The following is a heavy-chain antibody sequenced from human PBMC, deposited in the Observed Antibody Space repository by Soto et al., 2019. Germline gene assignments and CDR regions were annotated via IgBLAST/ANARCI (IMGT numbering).Heavy chain of an antibody. CDR2: IYYSGST. D-gene: IGHD5-18*01. CDR3: ARLWPGGYGGNSVYPYYFDY. CDR1: GGSINSSSYY. J-gene: IGHJ4*02. Sequence: QLQLQESGPGLVKPSETLSLTCTVSGGSINSSSYYWGWIRQPPGKGLEWIGSIYYSGSTYYNPSLKSRVTISVDTSKNQFSLKLSSVTAADTAVYYCARLWPGGYGGNSVYPYYFDYWGQGTLVTVSS. V-gene: IGHV4-39*01.